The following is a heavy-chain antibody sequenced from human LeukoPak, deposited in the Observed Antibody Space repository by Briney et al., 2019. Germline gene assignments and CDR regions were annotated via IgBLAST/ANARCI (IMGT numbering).Heavy chain of an antibody. CDR1: GGSISSYY. J-gene: IGHJ6*02. CDR3: ASGGSNYAYYYYGMDV. D-gene: IGHD4-11*01. V-gene: IGHV4-4*07. CDR2: IYTSGST. Sequence: PSETLSLTCTVSGGSISSYYWSWIRQPAGKGLEWIGRIYTSGSTNYNPSLKSRVTMSVDTSKNQFSLKLSSVTAADTAVYYCASGGSNYAYYYYGMDVWGQGTTVTVSS.